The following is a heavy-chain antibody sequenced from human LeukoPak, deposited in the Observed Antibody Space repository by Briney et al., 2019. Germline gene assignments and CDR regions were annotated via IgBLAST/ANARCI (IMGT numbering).Heavy chain of an antibody. CDR2: IYHSGST. CDR1: GGSISSGGYS. Sequence: SQTLSLTCAVSGGSISSGGYSWSWIRQPPGKGLEWIGYIYHSGSTYYNPSLKSRVTISVDTSKNQFSLKLSSVTAADTAVYYCARENSSGWYPYNWFDPWGQGTLVTVSS. J-gene: IGHJ5*02. V-gene: IGHV4-30-2*01. D-gene: IGHD6-19*01. CDR3: ARENSSGWYPYNWFDP.